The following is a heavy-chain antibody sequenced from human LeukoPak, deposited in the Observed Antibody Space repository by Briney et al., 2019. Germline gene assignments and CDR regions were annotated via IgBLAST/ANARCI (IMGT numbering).Heavy chain of an antibody. J-gene: IGHJ4*02. Sequence: ASVKVSCKASGGTFSSYAISWVRQAPGQGLEWMGGIIPIFGTANYAQKFQGRVTITADESTSTAYMELSSLRSEDTAVYYCARDRGDGDYADYWGQGTLVTVSS. CDR1: GGTFSSYA. CDR3: ARDRGDGDYADY. D-gene: IGHD4-17*01. CDR2: IIPIFGTA. V-gene: IGHV1-69*13.